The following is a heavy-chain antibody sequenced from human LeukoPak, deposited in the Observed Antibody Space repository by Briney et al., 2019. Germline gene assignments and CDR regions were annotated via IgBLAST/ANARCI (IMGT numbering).Heavy chain of an antibody. V-gene: IGHV4-34*01. CDR3: ARILRYFDWLIDY. J-gene: IGHJ4*02. Sequence: SETLSLTCAVYGGSFSGYYWSWIRQPPGKGLEWIGEINHSGSTNYNPSLKSRVTIPVDTSKNQFSLKLSSVTAADTAVYYCARILRYFDWLIDYWGQGTLVTVSS. CDR2: INHSGST. D-gene: IGHD3-9*01. CDR1: GGSFSGYY.